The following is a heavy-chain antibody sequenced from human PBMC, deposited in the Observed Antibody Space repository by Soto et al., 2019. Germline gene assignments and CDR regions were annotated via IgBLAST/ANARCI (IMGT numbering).Heavy chain of an antibody. V-gene: IGHV4-30-4*01. J-gene: IGHJ4*02. CDR2: IYNSGST. CDR3: ASHADTPMLWGLDY. D-gene: IGHD3-10*01. CDR1: GGSISSGDYY. Sequence: QVQLQESGPGLVKPSQTLSLTCTVSGGSISSGDYYWSWVRQPPGKGLEWIGHIYNSGSTSYNPYLQSRVTMXXXTXXMQFSLQLTSVPAADTAVYYCASHADTPMLWGLDYWGQGTLVTVSS.